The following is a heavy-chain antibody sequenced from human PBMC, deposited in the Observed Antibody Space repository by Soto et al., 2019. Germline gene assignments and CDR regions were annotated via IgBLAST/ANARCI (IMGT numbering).Heavy chain of an antibody. Sequence: EVQLVESGGGLVQPGRSLRLSCAASGFTFDDYAMHWVRQAPGKGLEWVSGISWNSGSIGYADSVKGRFTISRDNAKNSLYLQMNSLSAEDTALYYCAKDDCSGTSCYLTYYYYMDVWGKGTTVTVSS. J-gene: IGHJ6*03. CDR2: ISWNSGSI. CDR1: GFTFDDYA. CDR3: AKDDCSGTSCYLTYYYYMDV. V-gene: IGHV3-9*01. D-gene: IGHD2-2*01.